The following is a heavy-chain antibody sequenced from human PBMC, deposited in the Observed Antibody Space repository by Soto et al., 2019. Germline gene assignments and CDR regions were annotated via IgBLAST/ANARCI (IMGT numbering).Heavy chain of an antibody. Sequence: SETLSLTCAVYGGSFSGYYWSWIRQPPGKGLEWIGEINHSGSTNYNPSLKSRVTISVDTSKNQFSLKLSSVTAADTAVYYCARGLKHEIAARLDYWGQGTLVTVSS. J-gene: IGHJ4*02. CDR3: ARGLKHEIAARLDY. V-gene: IGHV4-34*01. CDR2: INHSGST. CDR1: GGSFSGYY. D-gene: IGHD6-6*01.